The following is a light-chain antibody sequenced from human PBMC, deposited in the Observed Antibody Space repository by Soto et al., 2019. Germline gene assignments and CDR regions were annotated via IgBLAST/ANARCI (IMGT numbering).Light chain of an antibody. Sequence: QSALTQPPSASGSPGQSVAISCTGTSSDFGGYNSVSWYQQHPGKAPKLMIYEVTKRPSGVPDRFSGSKSGNTASLTVSGLQSEDEADYYCSSYTGTNNWVFGIGTKLTVL. CDR1: SSDFGGYNS. J-gene: IGLJ1*01. CDR2: EVT. V-gene: IGLV2-8*01. CDR3: SSYTGTNNWV.